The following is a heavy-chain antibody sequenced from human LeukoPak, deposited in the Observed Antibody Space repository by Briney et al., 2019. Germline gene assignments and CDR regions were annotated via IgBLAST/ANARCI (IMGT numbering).Heavy chain of an antibody. CDR3: ARSRGSAGRFDY. J-gene: IGHJ4*02. D-gene: IGHD2-15*01. CDR1: GGTFSSYA. V-gene: IGHV1-69*04. CDR2: IIPILGIA. Sequence: SVKVSCKASGGTFSSYAISWVRQAPGQGLEWMGRIIPILGIADYAQKFQGRVTITADKSTSTAYMELSSLRSEDTAVYYCARSRGSAGRFDYWGQGTLVTVSS.